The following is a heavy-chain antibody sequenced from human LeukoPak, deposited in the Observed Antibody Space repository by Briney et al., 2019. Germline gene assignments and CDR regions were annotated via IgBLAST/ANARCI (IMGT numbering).Heavy chain of an antibody. V-gene: IGHV3-23*01. CDR2: ISGSGGST. D-gene: IGHD6-25*01. Sequence: GGSLRLSCLASKFTFNTYAMTWVRQAPGKGLECVSGISGSGGSTYFADSVKGRFTISRGNFKNTLHLQMNSLRAEDTAVYYCAKGSAAAAALNWFDSWGQGTLVTVSS. CDR1: KFTFNTYA. CDR3: AKGSAAAAALNWFDS. J-gene: IGHJ5*01.